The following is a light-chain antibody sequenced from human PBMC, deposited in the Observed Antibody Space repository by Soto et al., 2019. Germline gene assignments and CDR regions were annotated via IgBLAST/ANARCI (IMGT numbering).Light chain of an antibody. CDR1: QSVSSN. CDR2: ATS. V-gene: IGKV3-15*01. J-gene: IGKJ1*01. Sequence: EIVMTQSPATLSVSPGERATLSCRASQSVSSNLAWYQQRPGQPPSLLIYATSTRATGVPARFTGSGSGTEFTLTISSLQSEDFAVYYCHQYYDWPPWTFGQGTKVDIK. CDR3: HQYYDWPPWT.